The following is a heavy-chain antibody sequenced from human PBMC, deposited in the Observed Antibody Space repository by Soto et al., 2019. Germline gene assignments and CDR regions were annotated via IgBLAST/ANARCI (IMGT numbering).Heavy chain of an antibody. CDR2: INHSGST. CDR1: GGSFSGYY. J-gene: IGHJ5*02. Sequence: SETLSLTCAVYGGSFSGYYWSWIRQPPGKGLEWIGEINHSGSTNYNPSLKSRVTISVDTSKNQFSLKLSSVTAADTAVYYCAREWPIRVSARDNAGFDPWGQGTLVTVSS. V-gene: IGHV4-34*01. CDR3: AREWPIRVSARDNAGFDP. D-gene: IGHD2-8*01.